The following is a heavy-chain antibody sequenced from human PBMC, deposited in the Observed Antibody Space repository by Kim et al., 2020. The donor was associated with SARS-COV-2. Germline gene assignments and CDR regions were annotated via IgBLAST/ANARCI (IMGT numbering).Heavy chain of an antibody. V-gene: IGHV4-4*02. J-gene: IGHJ4*02. CDR3: ARRATPDSPYYEYHFDS. CDR1: GASIRSSSW. D-gene: IGHD5-12*01. Sequence: SETLSLTCTVSGASIRSSSWWTWVRQAPGKGLEWIGEVYHRGSANYNPSLKSRLTISVGAGEDEFSLRLTSVTAADSAVYFCARRATPDSPYYEYHFDSWGPGVLVTVSS. CDR2: VYHRGSA.